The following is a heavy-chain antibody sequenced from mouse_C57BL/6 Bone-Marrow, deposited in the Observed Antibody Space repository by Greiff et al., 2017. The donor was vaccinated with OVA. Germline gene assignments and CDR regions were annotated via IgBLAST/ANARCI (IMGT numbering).Heavy chain of an antibody. V-gene: IGHV1-18*01. CDR2: INPNNGGT. J-gene: IGHJ2*01. CDR3: ARVHYYGSLYYFDY. D-gene: IGHD1-1*01. Sequence: VQLQQSGPELVKPGASVKIPCKASGYTFTDYNMDWVKQSHGKSLEWIGDINPNNGGTIYNQKFKGKATLTVDKSSSTAYMELRSLTSEDTAVYYCARVHYYGSLYYFDYWGQGTTLTVSS. CDR1: GYTFTDYN.